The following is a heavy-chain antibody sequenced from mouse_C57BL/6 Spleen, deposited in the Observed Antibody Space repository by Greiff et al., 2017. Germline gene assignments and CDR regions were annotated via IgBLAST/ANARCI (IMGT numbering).Heavy chain of an antibody. CDR3: ARRGGGGEYYFDY. CDR2: IDPSDSET. V-gene: IGHV1-52*01. J-gene: IGHJ2*01. CDR1: GYTFTSYW. Sequence: VQLQQPGAELVRPGSSVKLSCKASGYTFTSYWMHWVKQRPIQGLEWIGNIDPSDSETHYNQKFKDKATLTVDKSSSTAYMQLSSLTSEDSAVYYCARRGGGGEYYFDYWGQGTTRTVSS.